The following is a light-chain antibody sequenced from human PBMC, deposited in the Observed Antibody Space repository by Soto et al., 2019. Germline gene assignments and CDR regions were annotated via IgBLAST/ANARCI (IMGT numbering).Light chain of an antibody. CDR1: QNVNSW. V-gene: IGKV1-5*01. CDR3: QRYNSNSRT. CDR2: DAS. J-gene: IGKJ1*01. Sequence: DIPLTQSPSPLSASVGDRVTITCRASQNVNSWVAWYQQKPGKAPKFLIYDASNLESGVPSRFSGRGSGTEFTLTISNLQPDDFATYYCQRYNSNSRTFGQGTRV.